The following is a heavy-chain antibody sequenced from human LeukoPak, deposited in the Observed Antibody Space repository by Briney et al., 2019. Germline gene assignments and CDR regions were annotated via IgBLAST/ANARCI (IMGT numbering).Heavy chain of an antibody. V-gene: IGHV3-23*01. CDR1: GFTFGSHA. CDR2: IFGSGGSP. CDR3: GKTTVGYGSGQKPAWPVDY. Sequence: GGSLRLSCEASGFTFGSHAMYWVRQAPGKGLEWVAGIFGSGGSPHYADSVKGRFTISRDNSQNTVYLQINSLRAEDTAVYYCGKTTVGYGSGQKPAWPVDYWGQGTLVTVSS. D-gene: IGHD6-19*01. J-gene: IGHJ4*02.